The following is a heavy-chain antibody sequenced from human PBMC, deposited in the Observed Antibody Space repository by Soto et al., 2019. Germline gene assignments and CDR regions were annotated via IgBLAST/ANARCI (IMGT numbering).Heavy chain of an antibody. CDR2: TSSTSTYT. Sequence: GGSLRLSCAASGFTFSDYYMSWIRQAPGKGLEWVSYTSSTSTYTNYADSVKGRFTISRDNAKNSLYLQMSSLRVEDTAVYYCARARLYSGYDSIDYWGQGTLVTVSS. V-gene: IGHV3-11*06. CDR1: GFTFSDYY. D-gene: IGHD5-12*01. J-gene: IGHJ4*02. CDR3: ARARLYSGYDSIDY.